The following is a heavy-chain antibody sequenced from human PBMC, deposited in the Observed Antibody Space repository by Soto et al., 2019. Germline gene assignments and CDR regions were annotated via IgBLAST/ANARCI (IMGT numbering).Heavy chain of an antibody. CDR1: GFTFSRYA. Sequence: GGSLRLSCAASGFTFSRYAMSWVRQATGKGLEWVSAISGSGGSTYYADSVKGRFTISRDNSKNTLYLQMNSLRAEDTAVYYCAKDLRGYSYGYYFDYWGQGTLVTVSS. D-gene: IGHD5-18*01. V-gene: IGHV3-23*01. CDR2: ISGSGGST. CDR3: AKDLRGYSYGYYFDY. J-gene: IGHJ4*02.